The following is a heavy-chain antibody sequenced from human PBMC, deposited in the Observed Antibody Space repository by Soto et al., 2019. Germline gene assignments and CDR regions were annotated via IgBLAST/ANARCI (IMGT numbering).Heavy chain of an antibody. J-gene: IGHJ4*02. Sequence: GGSLRLSCAASGFTFSSYAMSWVRQAPGKGLEWVSAISGSGGSTYYADSVKGRFTISRDNSKNTLYLQMNSLRAEDTAVYYCAKDPPLGYCSGGSCYSGDYWGQGTLVTVSS. V-gene: IGHV3-23*01. CDR3: AKDPPLGYCSGGSCYSGDY. D-gene: IGHD2-15*01. CDR2: ISGSGGST. CDR1: GFTFSSYA.